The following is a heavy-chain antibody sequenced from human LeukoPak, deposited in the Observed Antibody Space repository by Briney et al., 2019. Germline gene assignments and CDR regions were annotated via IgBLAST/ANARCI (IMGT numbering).Heavy chain of an antibody. CDR3: AREGANKLSHAFDI. CDR1: GFPFSTYW. J-gene: IGHJ3*02. CDR2: IIQDGNEK. D-gene: IGHD4/OR15-4a*01. V-gene: IGHV3-7*01. Sequence: GGSLRLSCAVSGFPFSTYWMTWVRQAPGKGLEWVANIIQDGNEKFYVGSVKGRFTISRDNAKNSLYLQMNSLRAEDTAVYYCAREGANKLSHAFDIWGQGTMVTASS.